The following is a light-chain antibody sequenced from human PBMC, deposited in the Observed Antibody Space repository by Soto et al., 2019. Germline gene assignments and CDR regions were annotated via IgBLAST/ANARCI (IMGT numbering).Light chain of an antibody. J-gene: IGKJ2*01. CDR3: MKHNH. CDR1: QSLVYIDGNTY. Sequence: VMTQSPLSLSVPLGQPASISCRSGQSLVYIDGNTYLNWFHQRPCQSPRRLIYKVSNRAYGVPDRFSGSGSGTDFTMKIARVEAEDVGVYYCMKHNHFGQGTKLEIK. CDR2: KVS. V-gene: IGKV2-30*01.